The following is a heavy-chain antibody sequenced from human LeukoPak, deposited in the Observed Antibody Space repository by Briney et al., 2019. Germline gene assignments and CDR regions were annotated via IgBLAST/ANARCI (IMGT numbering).Heavy chain of an antibody. CDR2: IKSKTDGGTT. J-gene: IGHJ4*02. CDR1: GFTFSSYA. CDR3: TARGDTYYYDSSGYHESYFDY. Sequence: GGSLRLSCAASGFTFSSYAMSWVRQAPGKGLEWVGRIKSKTDGGTTDYAAPVKGRFTISRDDSKNTLYLQMNSLKTEDTAVYYCTARGDTYYYDSSGYHESYFDYWGQGTLVTVSS. D-gene: IGHD3-22*01. V-gene: IGHV3-15*01.